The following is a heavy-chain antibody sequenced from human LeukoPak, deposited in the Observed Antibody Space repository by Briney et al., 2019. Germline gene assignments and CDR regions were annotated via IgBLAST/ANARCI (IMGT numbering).Heavy chain of an antibody. CDR1: GFTFDDYA. D-gene: IGHD2-15*01. CDR3: AKDSGWSYAFDI. Sequence: GGSLRLSCAASGFTFDDYAMHWVRQAPGKGLGWVSGISWNSGSIGYADSVKGRFTISRDNAKNSLYLQMNSLRAEDTALYYCAKDSGWSYAFDIWGQGTMVTVSS. CDR2: ISWNSGSI. J-gene: IGHJ3*02. V-gene: IGHV3-9*01.